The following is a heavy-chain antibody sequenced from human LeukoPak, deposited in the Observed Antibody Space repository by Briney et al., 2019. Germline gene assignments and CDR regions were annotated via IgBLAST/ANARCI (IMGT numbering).Heavy chain of an antibody. D-gene: IGHD5-24*01. J-gene: IGHJ4*02. Sequence: SETLSLTCSVSGYSISNAYHWGWIRRPPGKGLEWIGSIYYSGSIFYNPSLKSRVTISIDTSKNQFSLKLSSVTAADTAVYYCARDRDGYRGHFDYWGQGTLVTVSS. CDR1: GYSISNAYH. CDR3: ARDRDGYRGHFDY. V-gene: IGHV4-38-2*02. CDR2: IYYSGSI.